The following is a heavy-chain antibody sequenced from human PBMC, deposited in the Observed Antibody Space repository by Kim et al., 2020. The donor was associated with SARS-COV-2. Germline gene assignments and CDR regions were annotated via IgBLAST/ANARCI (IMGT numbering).Heavy chain of an antibody. CDR3: AGSRAMDYGDYSGFDP. J-gene: IGHJ5*02. V-gene: IGHV4-59*01. D-gene: IGHD4-17*01. CDR1: GGSISSYY. CDR2: IYYSVST. Sequence: SETLSLTCTVSGGSISSYYWSWIRQPPGKGLEWIGYIYYSVSTNYNPSLKSRVTISVDTSKNQFSLKLSSVTAADTAVYYCAGSRAMDYGDYSGFDPWGQGTLVTVSS.